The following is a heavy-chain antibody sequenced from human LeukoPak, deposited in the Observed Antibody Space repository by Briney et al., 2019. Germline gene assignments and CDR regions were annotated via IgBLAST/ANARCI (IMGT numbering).Heavy chain of an antibody. D-gene: IGHD2-21*01. V-gene: IGHV1-18*01. CDR1: GYSFTNNG. J-gene: IGHJ4*02. Sequence: ASVKVSCKASGYSFTNNGISWVRRAPGQGLEWMGWISAYNGNTNSTQKFQGRVTMTTDTSTSTAYMELRGLRSDDTAAYYCARERMGIAMTGYCFDSWGQGTLVTVSS. CDR2: ISAYNGNT. CDR3: ARERMGIAMTGYCFDS.